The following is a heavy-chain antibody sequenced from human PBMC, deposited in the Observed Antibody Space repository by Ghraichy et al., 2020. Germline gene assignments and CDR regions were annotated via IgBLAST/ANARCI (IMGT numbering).Heavy chain of an antibody. CDR1: GFTFSSYA. CDR2: ISGSGGST. D-gene: IGHD2-21*01. CDR3: AKDRDVYCGGDCYSGGTGFDY. V-gene: IGHV3-23*01. Sequence: GGSLRLSCAASGFTFSSYAMSWVRQAPGKGLEWVSAISGSGGSTYYADSVKGRFTISRDNSKNTLYLQMNSLRAEDTAVYYCAKDRDVYCGGDCYSGGTGFDYWGQGTLVTVSS. J-gene: IGHJ4*02.